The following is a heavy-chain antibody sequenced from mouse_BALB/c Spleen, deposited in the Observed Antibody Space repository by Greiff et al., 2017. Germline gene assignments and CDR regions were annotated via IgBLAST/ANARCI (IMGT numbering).Heavy chain of an antibody. Sequence: VQLVESGPGLVAPSQSLSITCTVSGFSLTGYGVNWVRQPPGKGLEWLGMIWGDGSTDYNSALKSRLSISKDNSKSQVFLKMNSLQTDDTARYYCARSYDYHRRAMDYWGQGTSVTVSS. V-gene: IGHV2-6-7*01. J-gene: IGHJ4*01. CDR3: ARSYDYHRRAMDY. CDR2: IWGDGST. D-gene: IGHD2-4*01. CDR1: GFSLTGYG.